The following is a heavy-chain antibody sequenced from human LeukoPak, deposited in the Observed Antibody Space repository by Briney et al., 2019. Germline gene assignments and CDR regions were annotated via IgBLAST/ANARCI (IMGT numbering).Heavy chain of an antibody. Sequence: SETLSLTCTVSGYSISSGYSWGWIRQPPGKGLEWIGSIYHSGSTYSNPSLKSRVAISVDTSKNQFSLKLSSVTAADTAVYYCARDRRSITMIVGRGGGPMSAFDIWGQGTMVTVSS. CDR2: IYHSGST. D-gene: IGHD3-22*01. CDR3: ARDRRSITMIVGRGGGPMSAFDI. J-gene: IGHJ3*02. V-gene: IGHV4-38-2*02. CDR1: GYSISSGYS.